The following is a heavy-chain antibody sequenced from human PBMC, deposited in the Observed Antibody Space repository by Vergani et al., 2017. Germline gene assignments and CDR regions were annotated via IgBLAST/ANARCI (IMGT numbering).Heavy chain of an antibody. D-gene: IGHD1-26*01. CDR2: INHSGST. Sequence: QVQLQQWGVGLLKPSETLSLTCAVYGGSFSGYYWSWIRQPPGKGLEWIGEINHSGSTNYNPSLKSRVTISVDTSKNQFSLKLSSVTAADTAVYYCARGGLVGATMEPFDYWGQGTLVTVSS. CDR1: GGSFSGYY. V-gene: IGHV4-34*01. CDR3: ARGGLVGATMEPFDY. J-gene: IGHJ4*02.